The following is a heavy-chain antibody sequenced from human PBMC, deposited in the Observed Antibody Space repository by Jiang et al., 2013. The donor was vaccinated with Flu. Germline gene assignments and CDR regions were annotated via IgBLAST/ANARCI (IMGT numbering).Heavy chain of an antibody. CDR3: ARPAGRVAGSNWFDP. CDR2: IYYSGST. Sequence: GPGLVKPSETLSLTCTVSGGSISSSSYYWGWIRQPPGKGLEWIGSIYYSGSTYYNPSLKSRVTISVDTSKNQFSLKLSSVTAADTAVYYCARPAGRVAGSNWFDPWGQGTLVTVSS. D-gene: IGHD6-19*01. V-gene: IGHV4-39*01. CDR1: GGSISSSSYY. J-gene: IGHJ5*02.